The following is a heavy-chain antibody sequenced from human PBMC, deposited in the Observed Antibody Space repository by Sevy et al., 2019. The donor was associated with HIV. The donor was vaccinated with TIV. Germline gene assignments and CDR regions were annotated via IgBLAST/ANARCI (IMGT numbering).Heavy chain of an antibody. CDR3: AREVCTQPHDY. CDR1: GFTFAKYS. J-gene: IGHJ4*02. Sequence: GGSLRLSCAASGFTFAKYSMSWVRQAPGKGLEWVSTFSFGCGRINYADSVKGRFTISRDDSKNTLFLQMNSLRAEDTATYFCAREVCTQPHDYLGQGTLVTVSS. V-gene: IGHV3-23*01. CDR2: FSFGCGRI. D-gene: IGHD2-8*01.